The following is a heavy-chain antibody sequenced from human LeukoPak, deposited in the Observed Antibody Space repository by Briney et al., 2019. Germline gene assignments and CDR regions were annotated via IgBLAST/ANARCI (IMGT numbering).Heavy chain of an antibody. Sequence: SEALSLTCAVSGGSISSGGYFWSWIRQPPGKGLEWIGYIYHSGSTYYHPSLKSRVTISVDRSKNQFSLKLSSVSAADTAVYYCASYRNYYDSSGFDYWSQGTLVTVSS. CDR1: GGSISSGGYF. CDR3: ASYRNYYDSSGFDY. V-gene: IGHV4-30-2*01. J-gene: IGHJ4*02. D-gene: IGHD3-22*01. CDR2: IYHSGST.